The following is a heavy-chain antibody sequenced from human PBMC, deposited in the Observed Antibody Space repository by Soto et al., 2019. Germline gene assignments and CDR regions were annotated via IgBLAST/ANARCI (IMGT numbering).Heavy chain of an antibody. V-gene: IGHV3-23*01. CDR1: GFTFSSYA. J-gene: IGHJ6*02. D-gene: IGHD6-6*01. CDR2: ISGSGGST. CDR3: AKRVSFYYYYYYGMDV. Sequence: GGSLRLSCAASGFTFSSYAMSWVRQAPGKGLEWVSAISGSGGSTYYADSVKGRFTISRDNSKNTLYLQMNSLRAEDTAVYYCAKRVSFYYYYYYGMDVWGQGTTVTVSS.